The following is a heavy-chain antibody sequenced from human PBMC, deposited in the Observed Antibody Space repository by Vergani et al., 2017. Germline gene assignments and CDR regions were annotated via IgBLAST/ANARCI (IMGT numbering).Heavy chain of an antibody. CDR3: ARGRQFRLTEYLYGIDV. D-gene: IGHD2/OR15-2a*01. CDR2: INTNSGNP. V-gene: IGHV7-4-1*02. Sequence: QVQLLPSGSELKKPGASVRISCEASGYTFTNYPLIWVRQAPGQGLELMGWINTNSGNPTYAPGFTGRFFFSLDTSVSTAYLQISGLKAEDTAVYYCARGRQFRLTEYLYGIDVWGQGTMVTVSS. CDR1: GYTFTNYP. J-gene: IGHJ6*02.